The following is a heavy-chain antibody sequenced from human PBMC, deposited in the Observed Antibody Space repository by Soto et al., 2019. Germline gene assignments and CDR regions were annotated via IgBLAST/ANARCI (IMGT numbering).Heavy chain of an antibody. CDR2: IIPIFGTA. D-gene: IGHD4-17*01. CDR1: GGTFSSYA. CDR3: AREDGDYPDYYYGLDV. Sequence: QVQLVQSGAEVKKPGSSVKVSCKASGGTFSSYAISWVRQAPGQGLEWMGGIIPIFGTANYAQKFQGSVTITADESTSTAYMELSSLRSEDTALYYCAREDGDYPDYYYGLDVWGQGTTVTVS. V-gene: IGHV1-69*01. J-gene: IGHJ6*02.